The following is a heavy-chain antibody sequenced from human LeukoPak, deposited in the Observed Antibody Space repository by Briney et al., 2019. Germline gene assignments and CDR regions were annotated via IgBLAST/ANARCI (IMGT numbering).Heavy chain of an antibody. V-gene: IGHV3-30*02. CDR2: IRYDGRNK. Sequence: GGSLRLSCAASGFIFSSYGMHWVRQAPGKGLDWVAFIRYDGRNKYYADSVKGRFTISRDNSKNTLYLQMNSLKGDDTAVYYCAKDSAFYYIDVWGKGTTVIISS. CDR1: GFIFSSYG. D-gene: IGHD3-10*01. J-gene: IGHJ6*03. CDR3: AKDSAFYYIDV.